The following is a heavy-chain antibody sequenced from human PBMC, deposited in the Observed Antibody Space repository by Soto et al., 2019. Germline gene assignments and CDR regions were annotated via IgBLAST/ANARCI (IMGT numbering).Heavy chain of an antibody. CDR2: LFYTGSV. CDR1: GGSINDYY. D-gene: IGHD1-26*01. Sequence: SETLSLTCTVSGGSINDYYWVWIRQPPGKGLEWIGSLFYTGSVDYNPSLNSRVTISLASSKNQFSLTLNSVTAADTAVYHCAKDQGVELVPLATVDWFDPWDQGSVVTVSS. V-gene: IGHV4-59*01. J-gene: IGHJ5*02. CDR3: AKDQGVELVPLATVDWFDP.